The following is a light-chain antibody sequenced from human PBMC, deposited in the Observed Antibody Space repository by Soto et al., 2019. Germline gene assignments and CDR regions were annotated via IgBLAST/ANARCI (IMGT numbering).Light chain of an antibody. J-gene: IGLJ2*01. CDR2: DVS. Sequence: QSALTQPASVSGSPGQSITICCTGTSSDVGGYNYVSWYQQYPGKAPKLMIYDVSNRPSGVSNRFSGSKSGNTASLTISGLQAEDEADYYCSSYTGSSTLVFGGGTKLTVL. CDR1: SSDVGGYNY. CDR3: SSYTGSSTLV. V-gene: IGLV2-14*01.